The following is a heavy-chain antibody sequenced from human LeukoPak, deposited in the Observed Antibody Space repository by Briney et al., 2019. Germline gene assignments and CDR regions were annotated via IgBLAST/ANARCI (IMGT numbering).Heavy chain of an antibody. D-gene: IGHD7-27*01. V-gene: IGHV3-7*04. CDR1: GFTFSRFW. CDR2: INQDGGEK. Sequence: RGCPRLSCAASGFTFSRFWMTWVRQTPGEGLEWVANINQDGGEKYYVDSVKGRFTISRDNAKNSLYLQMNSLRAEDTAVYYCARDPPFLTSKKNWGSGGYFDYWGQGTLVTVSS. J-gene: IGHJ4*02. CDR3: ARDPPFLTSKKNWGSGGYFDY.